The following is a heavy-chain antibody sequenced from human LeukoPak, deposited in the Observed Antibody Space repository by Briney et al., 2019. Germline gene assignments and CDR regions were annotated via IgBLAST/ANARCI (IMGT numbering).Heavy chain of an antibody. CDR1: GDSISSGDYY. Sequence: SETLSLTCTVSGDSISSGDYYWSWIRQPAGKGLEWIGRISSSGSTNYNPSLKSRVTISVDTSKNQFSLKLSSVTAADTAVYYCARDVVIAARLNWFDPWGQGTLVTVSS. CDR2: ISSSGST. J-gene: IGHJ5*02. V-gene: IGHV4-61*02. D-gene: IGHD6-6*01. CDR3: ARDVVIAARLNWFDP.